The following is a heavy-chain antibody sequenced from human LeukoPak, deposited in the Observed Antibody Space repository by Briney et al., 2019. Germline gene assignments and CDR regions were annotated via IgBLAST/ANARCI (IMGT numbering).Heavy chain of an antibody. Sequence: ASVKVSCKASGGTFSSYAISWVRQAPGQGLEWMGRIIPILGIANYAQKFQGRVTITADKSTSTAYMELSSLRSEDTVVYYCAKLYHYYDSSGYSGRYDAFDIWGQGTMVTVSS. CDR1: GGTFSSYA. D-gene: IGHD3-22*01. CDR2: IIPILGIA. CDR3: AKLYHYYDSSGYSGRYDAFDI. V-gene: IGHV1-69*04. J-gene: IGHJ3*02.